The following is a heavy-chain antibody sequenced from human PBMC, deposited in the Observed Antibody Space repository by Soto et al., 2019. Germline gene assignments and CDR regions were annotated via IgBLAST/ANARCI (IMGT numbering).Heavy chain of an antibody. V-gene: IGHV4-61*01. D-gene: IGHD3-10*01. J-gene: IGHJ3*02. CDR2: IYYSGST. CDR1: GGSVSSGSYY. CDR3: ARERESRDGYNHGEAFDI. Sequence: QVQLQESGPGLVKPSETLSLTCTVSGGSVSSGSYYWSWIRQPPGKGLEWIGYIYYSGSTNYNPSLKSRVTISVDTSKNQFSLKLSSVTAADTAVYYCARERESRDGYNHGEAFDIWGQGTMVTVSS.